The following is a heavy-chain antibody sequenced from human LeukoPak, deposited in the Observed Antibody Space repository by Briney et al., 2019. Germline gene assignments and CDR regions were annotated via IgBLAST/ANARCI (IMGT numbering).Heavy chain of an antibody. CDR1: GFTFSSYS. CDR3: ARDLGPGLAVAAYYYYGMDV. Sequence: PGGSLRLSCAASGFTFSSYSMNWVRQAPGKGLEWVSSISSSSSYIYYADSVKGRFTISRDNAKNSLYLQMNSLRAEDTAVYYCARDLGPGLAVAAYYYYGMDVWGQGTTVTVSS. V-gene: IGHV3-21*01. J-gene: IGHJ6*02. D-gene: IGHD6-19*01. CDR2: ISSSSSYI.